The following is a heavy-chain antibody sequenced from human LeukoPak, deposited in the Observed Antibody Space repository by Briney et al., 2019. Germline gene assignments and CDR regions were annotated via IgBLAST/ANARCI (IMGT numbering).Heavy chain of an antibody. D-gene: IGHD5-18*01. Sequence: PSETLSLTCTVSGGSISSYYWSWIRQPPGKGLEWIGYIYYSGSTNYNPSLKSRVTISVDTSKNQFSLKLSSVTAADTAVYYCARCVETAMTGCAFDIWGQGTMVTVSS. CDR1: GGSISSYY. CDR3: ARCVETAMTGCAFDI. V-gene: IGHV4-59*01. CDR2: IYYSGST. J-gene: IGHJ3*02.